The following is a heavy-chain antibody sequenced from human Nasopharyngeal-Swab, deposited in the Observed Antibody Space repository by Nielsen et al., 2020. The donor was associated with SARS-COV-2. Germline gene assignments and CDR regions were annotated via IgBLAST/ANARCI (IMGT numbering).Heavy chain of an antibody. CDR3: ASRLRFDAFDI. Sequence: GGSLRLSCAASGFTVSSNYMSWVRQAPGKGLEWVSVIYSGGSTYYADSVKGRFIISRHNSKNTLYLQMNSLRAEDTAVYYCASRLRFDAFDIWGQGTMVTVSS. CDR2: IYSGGST. D-gene: IGHD3-3*01. CDR1: GFTVSSNY. V-gene: IGHV3-53*04. J-gene: IGHJ3*02.